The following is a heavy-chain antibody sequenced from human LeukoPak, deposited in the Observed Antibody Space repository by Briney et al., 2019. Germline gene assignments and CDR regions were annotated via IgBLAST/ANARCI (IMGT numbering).Heavy chain of an antibody. CDR2: ISSSGSYI. D-gene: IGHD3-16*02. CDR3: ARVSAGVIGMKDVFDI. J-gene: IGHJ3*02. Sequence: PGGSLRLSCAASGFTFISYEMAWVRQAPGKGLEWVSYISSSGSYIYYADSVKGRFTISRHNAKNSLYLQMNSLRAEDTAVYYCARVSAGVIGMKDVFDIWGQGAMVTVSS. V-gene: IGHV3-21*05. CDR1: GFTFISYE.